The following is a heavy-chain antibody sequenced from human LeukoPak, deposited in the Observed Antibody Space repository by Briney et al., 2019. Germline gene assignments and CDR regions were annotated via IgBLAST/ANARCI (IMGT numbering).Heavy chain of an antibody. D-gene: IGHD6-19*01. CDR1: GFTFSDYA. CDR3: AKGIGRTGSAGNLDFRGSVGGGAFDV. CDR2: IGNHGGSA. J-gene: IGHJ3*01. V-gene: IGHV3-23*01. Sequence: SGGSLRLSCAGSGFTFSDYAMSWVRQAPGKGLEWVSGIGNHGGSAYYADSVKGRFSISRDKSKNTVSLQMNSLRAEDTAVYFWAKGIGRTGSAGNLDFRGSVGGGAFDVWGQGTLVTVSS.